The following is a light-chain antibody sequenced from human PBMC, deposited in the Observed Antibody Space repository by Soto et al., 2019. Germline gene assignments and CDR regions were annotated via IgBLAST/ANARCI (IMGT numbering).Light chain of an antibody. CDR2: GAS. V-gene: IGKV3-20*01. CDR3: QQYGSSPFT. Sequence: EIVLTQSPGTLSLSPGERATLSCRASQSVSSSYLAWYQQKPGQAPRLLIYGASSRATGVPDRFSGSVSGTDFTHTISRLEPEEFAVYYCQQYGSSPFTFGPGTKVHIK. CDR1: QSVSSSY. J-gene: IGKJ3*01.